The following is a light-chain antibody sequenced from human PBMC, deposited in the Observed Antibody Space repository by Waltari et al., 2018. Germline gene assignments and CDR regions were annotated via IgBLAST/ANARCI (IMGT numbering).Light chain of an antibody. CDR1: NSNVGRTT. CDR2: SSD. CDR3: ATWDDRLDGVI. Sequence: QSVLTQAPSASGTTGQTVTISCSGSNSNVGRTTVKWYLQLPGTAPKLLIYSSDQRPSGVPDRLSVSKSGTSASLAISGLQSDDEGTYYCATWDDRLDGVIFGGGTKLTVL. V-gene: IGLV1-44*01. J-gene: IGLJ2*01.